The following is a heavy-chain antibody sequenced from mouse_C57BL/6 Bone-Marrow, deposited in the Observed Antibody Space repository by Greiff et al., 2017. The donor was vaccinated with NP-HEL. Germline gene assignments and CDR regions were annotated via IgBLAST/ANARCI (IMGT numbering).Heavy chain of an antibody. CDR3: ARDGPLITTVVADYAMDY. J-gene: IGHJ4*01. Sequence: EVHLVESGGGLVKPGGSLKLSCAASGFTFSSYAMSWVRQTPEKRLEWVATISDGGSYTYYPDNVKGRFTISRDNAKNNLYLQMSHLKSEDTAMYYCARDGPLITTVVADYAMDYWGQGTSVTVSS. CDR2: ISDGGSYT. D-gene: IGHD1-1*01. CDR1: GFTFSSYA. V-gene: IGHV5-4*01.